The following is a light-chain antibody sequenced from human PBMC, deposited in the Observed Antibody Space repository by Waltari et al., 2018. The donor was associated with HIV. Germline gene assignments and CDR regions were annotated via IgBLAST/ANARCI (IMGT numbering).Light chain of an antibody. Sequence: QSALTQPRSVSGSPGQSVTISCPGTSSAVGGYNFVSWYQQHPGKAPKRMIYDVSKRPSGVPDRFSGSKSGNTASLTISGLQAEDEADYYCCSYAGSYTSYVFGTGTKVTVL. J-gene: IGLJ1*01. CDR2: DVS. CDR1: SSAVGGYNF. V-gene: IGLV2-11*01. CDR3: CSYAGSYTSYV.